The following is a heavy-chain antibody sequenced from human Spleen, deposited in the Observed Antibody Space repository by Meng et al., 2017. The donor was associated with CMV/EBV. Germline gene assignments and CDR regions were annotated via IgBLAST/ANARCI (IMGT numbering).Heavy chain of an antibody. Sequence: CSVSGGSFNSTTCYWGWIRQPPGKGLEWISFIYYTGASFYTPSLKGRVTISVDTSRNQFSLTLNSVTASDTSVFYCARHALRGVISSWGQGTLVTVSS. CDR3: ARHALRGVISS. V-gene: IGHV4-39*01. J-gene: IGHJ5*02. CDR2: IYYTGAS. D-gene: IGHD3-10*01. CDR1: GGSFNSTTCY.